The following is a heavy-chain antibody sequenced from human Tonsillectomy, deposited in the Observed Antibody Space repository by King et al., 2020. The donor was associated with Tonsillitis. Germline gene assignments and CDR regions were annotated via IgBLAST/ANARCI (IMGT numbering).Heavy chain of an antibody. CDR3: ARILWGSYGMDV. V-gene: IGHV3-21*01. D-gene: IGHD3-10*01. CDR1: GFTFSSYS. Sequence: VQLVESGGGLVKPGGSLRLSCAASGFTFSSYSMNWVRQAPGKGLEWVSSISSSSSYIYDEYSVKGRFTISRDNAKNSLYLQMNSLRAEDTAVYYCARILWGSYGMDVWGQGTTVTVPS. J-gene: IGHJ6*02. CDR2: ISSSSSYI.